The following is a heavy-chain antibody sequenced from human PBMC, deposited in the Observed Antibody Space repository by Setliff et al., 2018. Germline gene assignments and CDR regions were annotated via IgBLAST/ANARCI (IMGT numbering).Heavy chain of an antibody. Sequence: ASVKVSCKASGYTFTGYYMHWVRQAPGQGLEWMGWINPNSGGTNYAQKFQDWVTMTRDTSISTAYMELSRLRSDDTAVYYCARAELLWFGGLDPWGQGTLVTVS. CDR3: ARAELLWFGGLDP. CDR2: INPNSGGT. V-gene: IGHV1-2*04. CDR1: GYTFTGYY. J-gene: IGHJ5*02. D-gene: IGHD3-10*01.